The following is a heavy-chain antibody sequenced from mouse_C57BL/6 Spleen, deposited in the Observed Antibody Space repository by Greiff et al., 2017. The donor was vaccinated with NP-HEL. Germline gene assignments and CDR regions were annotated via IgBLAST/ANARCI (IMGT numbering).Heavy chain of an antibody. CDR2: INPNNGGT. V-gene: IGHV1-22*01. CDR1: GYTFTDYN. CDR3: ARWEYSSYYFDY. Sequence: EVKLMESGPELVKPGASVKMSCKASGYTFTDYNMHWVKQSHGKSLEWIGYINPNNGGTSYNQKFKGKATLTVNKSSSTAYMELRSLTSEDSAVYYCARWEYSSYYFDYWGQGTTLTVSS. D-gene: IGHD2-12*01. J-gene: IGHJ2*01.